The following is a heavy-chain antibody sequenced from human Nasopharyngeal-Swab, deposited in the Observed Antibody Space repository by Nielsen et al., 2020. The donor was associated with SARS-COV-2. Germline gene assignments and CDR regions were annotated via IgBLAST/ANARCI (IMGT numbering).Heavy chain of an antibody. J-gene: IGHJ6*02. Sequence: SETLSLTCAVSGYSMNSGYYWGWIRQPPGKGLEWIGSIYHSGSTYYNPSLKSRVTLSIDTSKNQFSLKLSSVTAADTAVYYCARQAPSYSSSSYGMDVWGQGTTVTVSS. CDR1: GYSMNSGYY. CDR2: IYHSGST. CDR3: ARQAPSYSSSSYGMDV. D-gene: IGHD6-13*01. V-gene: IGHV4-38-2*01.